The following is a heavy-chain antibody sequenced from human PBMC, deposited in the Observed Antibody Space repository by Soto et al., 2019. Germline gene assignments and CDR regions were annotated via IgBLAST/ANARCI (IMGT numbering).Heavy chain of an antibody. Sequence: GASVKVSCKASGGTFSSYAISWVRQAPGQGLEWMGGIIPIFGTANYAQKFQGRVTITADESTSTAYMELSSLRSEDTAVYYCARDHAATFYYDGSGRVDAFDIWGQGTMVTVS. CDR3: ARDHAATFYYDGSGRVDAFDI. CDR2: IIPIFGTA. V-gene: IGHV1-69*13. D-gene: IGHD3-22*01. J-gene: IGHJ3*02. CDR1: GGTFSSYA.